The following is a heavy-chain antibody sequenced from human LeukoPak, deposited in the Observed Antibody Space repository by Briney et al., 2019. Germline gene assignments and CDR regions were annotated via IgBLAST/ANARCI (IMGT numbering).Heavy chain of an antibody. Sequence: ASVKVSCKASGYTFTSYGISWVRQAPGQGLEWMGWISAYNGNTNYAQNFQGRVTITADETMSTAYMELSSLRSEDTAVYYCARGNTAATSHYYYMDVWGKGTTITVSS. CDR1: GYTFTSYG. D-gene: IGHD6-25*01. CDR3: ARGNTAATSHYYYMDV. V-gene: IGHV1-18*01. J-gene: IGHJ6*03. CDR2: ISAYNGNT.